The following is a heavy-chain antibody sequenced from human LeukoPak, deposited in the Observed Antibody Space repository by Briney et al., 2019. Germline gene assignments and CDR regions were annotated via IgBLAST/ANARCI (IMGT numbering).Heavy chain of an antibody. D-gene: IGHD1-1*01. CDR2: INHSGST. J-gene: IGHJ3*02. Sequence: SETLSLTCAVYGGSFSGYYWSWIRQPPGKGLEWIGEINHSGSTNYNPSLKSRVTISVDTSKDQFSLKLSSVTAADTAVYYCARATGYDAFDIWGQGTMVTVSS. CDR1: GGSFSGYY. CDR3: ARATGYDAFDI. V-gene: IGHV4-34*01.